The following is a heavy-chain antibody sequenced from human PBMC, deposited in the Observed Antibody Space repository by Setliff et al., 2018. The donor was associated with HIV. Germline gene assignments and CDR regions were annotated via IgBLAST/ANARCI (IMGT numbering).Heavy chain of an antibody. J-gene: IGHJ4*02. CDR2: AYISESS. V-gene: IGHV4-61*02. CDR1: GGLISSGSYY. D-gene: IGHD6-19*01. Sequence: SETLSLTCNVPGGLISSGSYYWSWVRQPAGKGLEWIGRAYISESSHYNPSLKSRVTISVDTSKNQFSLKLNSVTAADTAVYYCARLRPSVADRSYFDHWGKGTLVTVSS. CDR3: ARLRPSVADRSYFDH.